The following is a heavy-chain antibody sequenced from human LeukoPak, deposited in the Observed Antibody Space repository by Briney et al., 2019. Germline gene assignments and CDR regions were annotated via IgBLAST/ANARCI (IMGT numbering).Heavy chain of an antibody. CDR3: AHFRGGSFDF. D-gene: IGHD3-16*01. CDR2: IYYSGST. Sequence: SETLSLTCTVSGGSIISRSYYWGWIRQPPGKGLEWIGSIYYSGSTYYNPSLKSRVTISVDTSKNQFSLKLSSVTAADTAVYYCAHFRGGSFDFWGQGTMVTVSS. V-gene: IGHV4-39*01. CDR1: GGSIISRSYY. J-gene: IGHJ3*01.